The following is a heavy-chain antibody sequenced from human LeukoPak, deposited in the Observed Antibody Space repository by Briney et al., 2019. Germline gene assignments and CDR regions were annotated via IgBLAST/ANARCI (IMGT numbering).Heavy chain of an antibody. CDR3: ARPPTYYYDSSGYSRDY. J-gene: IGHJ4*02. Sequence: GESLKISCKGSGYSFTSYWISWVRQMPGKGLEWMGRIDPSDSYTNYSPSFQGHVTISADKSISTAYLQWSSLKASDTAMYYCARPPTYYYDSSGYSRDYWGQGTLVTVSS. D-gene: IGHD3-22*01. CDR1: GYSFTSYW. CDR2: IDPSDSYT. V-gene: IGHV5-10-1*01.